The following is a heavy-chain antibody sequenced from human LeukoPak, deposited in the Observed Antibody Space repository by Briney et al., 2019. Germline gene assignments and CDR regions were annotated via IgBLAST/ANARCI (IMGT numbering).Heavy chain of an antibody. CDR1: GFSFSGHW. J-gene: IGHJ4*02. CDR3: ASGAGYLIKT. D-gene: IGHD2-15*01. CDR2: IKQDGSEK. Sequence: QSGGSLRLSCAASGFSFSGHWMNWVRQAPGKGLEWVANIKQDGSEKFYVDSVKVRFTISRDNAKNSLYLQMDSLSAEDTALYYCASGAGYLIKTGGQGTLAPVSS. V-gene: IGHV3-7*03.